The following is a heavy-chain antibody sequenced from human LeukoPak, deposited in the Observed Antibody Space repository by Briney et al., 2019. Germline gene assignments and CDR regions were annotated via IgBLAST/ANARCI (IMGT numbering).Heavy chain of an antibody. CDR2: ISYDGSNK. CDR1: GFTFSNYA. CDR3: AREVTSVGSTRFDS. J-gene: IGHJ4*02. Sequence: GGSLRLSCAASGFTFSNYAMHWVRQAPGQGLEWVALISYDGSNKYYADSVKGRFTISRDNSKNTLYLQMYSLRAEDTAVYYCAREVTSVGSTRFDSWGQGTLVTVSS. D-gene: IGHD4-17*01. V-gene: IGHV3-30-3*01.